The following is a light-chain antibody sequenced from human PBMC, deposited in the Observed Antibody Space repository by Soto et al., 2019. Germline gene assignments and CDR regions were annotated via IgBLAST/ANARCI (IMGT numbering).Light chain of an antibody. CDR3: CSYADRNTYV. Sequence: QSVLTQPRSVSGSPGQSVTISCTGTSIDVGGYNYVSWYQQHPGKAPKLMIYDVSKRPSGVPDRFSGSKSGNTASLTISGLQAEDEADYYCCSYADRNTYVFGTGTKLTVL. V-gene: IGLV2-11*01. CDR1: SIDVGGYNY. CDR2: DVS. J-gene: IGLJ1*01.